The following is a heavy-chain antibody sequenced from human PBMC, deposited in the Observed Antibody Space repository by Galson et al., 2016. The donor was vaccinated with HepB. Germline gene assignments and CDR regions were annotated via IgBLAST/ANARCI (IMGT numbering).Heavy chain of an antibody. CDR2: LSGSGAHT. J-gene: IGHJ4*02. V-gene: IGHV3-23*01. CDR3: AKDYVGGSYLLTQFDY. Sequence: SLRLSCAASGFTFSRYAMTWVRQAPGKGLEWVLGLSGSGAHTYYADSVKGRFTISRDNSKNTLYLQMNSLRVEDTAVYYCAKDYVGGSYLLTQFDYWGQGTLVTVSS. CDR1: GFTFSRYA. D-gene: IGHD3-16*02.